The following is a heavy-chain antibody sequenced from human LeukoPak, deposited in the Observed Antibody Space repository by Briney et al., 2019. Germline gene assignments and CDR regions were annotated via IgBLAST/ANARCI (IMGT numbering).Heavy chain of an antibody. V-gene: IGHV3-7*03. CDR1: GFTFTSFW. D-gene: IGHD6-6*01. CDR2: IKKDGSEK. CDR3: AKGVRIAARPGFDY. Sequence: PGGSLRLSCAASGFTFTSFWMNWVRQAPGKGLEWVANIKKDGSEKYYVDSVKGRFTISRDNAKSSLYLQMNSLRAEDTAVYYCAKGVRIAARPGFDYWGQGTLVTVSS. J-gene: IGHJ4*02.